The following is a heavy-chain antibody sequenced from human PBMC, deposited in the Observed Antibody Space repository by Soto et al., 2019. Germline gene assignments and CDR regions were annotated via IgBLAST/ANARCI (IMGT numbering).Heavy chain of an antibody. CDR2: ISYDGSNK. Sequence: QVQLVESGGGVVQPGRSLRLSCAASGFSFSNYAMHWVRQAPGKGLEWVAVISYDGSNKYYADSVKGRFTISRDNSKNTRKLQMNNLRTEDTAVYYCATVRGYRQDFDAFDIWGQGTMVTVSS. D-gene: IGHD3-16*02. CDR3: ATVRGYRQDFDAFDI. CDR1: GFSFSNYA. J-gene: IGHJ3*02. V-gene: IGHV3-30-3*01.